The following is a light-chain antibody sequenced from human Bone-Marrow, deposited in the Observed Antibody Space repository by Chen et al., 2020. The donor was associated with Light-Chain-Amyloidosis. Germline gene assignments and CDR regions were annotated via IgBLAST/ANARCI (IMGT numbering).Light chain of an antibody. CDR2: GSS. V-gene: IGKV3-20*01. J-gene: IGKJ4*01. CDR3: QQYVTSPLT. CDR1: QTISSNY. Sequence: EIVLPQSAGTLSLSPGEGANLSCRASQTISSNYLTWYQQKFGQAPRLLIYGSSSRATGIPDRFTGSGSGTDFTLTINRLDPEDFAMYYCQQYVTSPLTFGGGTKVEIK.